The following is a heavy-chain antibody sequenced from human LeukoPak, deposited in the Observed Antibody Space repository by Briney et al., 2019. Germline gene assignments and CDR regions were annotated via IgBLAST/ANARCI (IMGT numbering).Heavy chain of an antibody. D-gene: IGHD6-13*01. CDR1: GFTFSSYG. J-gene: IGHJ4*02. CDR2: ISYDGSNK. Sequence: GRSLRLSCAASGFTFSSYGMHWVRQAPGKGLEWVAVISYDGSNKYYADSVEGRFAISRDNSKNTLYLQMNSLRAEDTAVYYCAKDQRAAADLWVDYWGQGTLVTVS. CDR3: AKDQRAAADLWVDY. V-gene: IGHV3-30*18.